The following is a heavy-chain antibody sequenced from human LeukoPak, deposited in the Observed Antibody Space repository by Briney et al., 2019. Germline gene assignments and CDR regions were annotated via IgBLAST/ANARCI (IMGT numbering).Heavy chain of an antibody. J-gene: IGHJ5*02. CDR3: ARGIVGSSSWHPYNWFDP. V-gene: IGHV4-61*02. Sequence: RPSQTLSLTCTVSGGSISSGSYYWSWIRQPAGKGLEWIGRIYTSGSTNYNPSLKSRVTISVDTSKNQFSLKLSSVTAADTAVYYCARGIVGSSSWHPYNWFDPWGQGTLVTVSS. D-gene: IGHD6-13*01. CDR1: GGSISSGSYY. CDR2: IYTSGST.